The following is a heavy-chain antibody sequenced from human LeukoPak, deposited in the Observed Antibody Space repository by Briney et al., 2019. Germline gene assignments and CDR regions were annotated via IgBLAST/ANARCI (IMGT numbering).Heavy chain of an antibody. CDR1: GGSFSGYY. J-gene: IGHJ4*02. V-gene: IGHV4-34*01. Sequence: SETLSLTCAVYGGSFSGYYWSWVRQPPGKGLEWIGEIYHSGSTNYNPSLKSRVTISVDKSKNQFSLKLSSVTAADTAVYYCARSIAVAGTGFNYWGQGTLVTVSS. CDR3: ARSIAVAGTGFNY. CDR2: IYHSGST. D-gene: IGHD6-19*01.